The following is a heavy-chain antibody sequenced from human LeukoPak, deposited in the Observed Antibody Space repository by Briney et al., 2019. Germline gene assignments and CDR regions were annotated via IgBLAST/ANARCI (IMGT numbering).Heavy chain of an antibody. CDR3: AREFNSGYYYDY. Sequence: RRSLRLSCAASGFTFSNYAMHWVRQAPGKGLEWVAVILYDGSNKYYADSVKGRFTISRDNSKNTLYLQMNSLRPEDTAAFYCAREFNSGYYYDYWGQGTLVTVSS. V-gene: IGHV3-30-3*01. D-gene: IGHD3-22*01. CDR2: ILYDGSNK. J-gene: IGHJ4*02. CDR1: GFTFSNYA.